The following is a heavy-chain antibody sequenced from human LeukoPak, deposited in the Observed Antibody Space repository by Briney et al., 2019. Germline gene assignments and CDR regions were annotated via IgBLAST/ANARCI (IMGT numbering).Heavy chain of an antibody. CDR3: AREGAAAGLKTFDY. J-gene: IGHJ4*02. Sequence: ASVKVSCKASGGTFSSYAISWVRQAPGQGLEWMGGLIPIFGTANYAQKFQGRVTITADESTSTAYMELSSLRSEDTAVYYCAREGAAAGLKTFDYWGQGTLVTVSS. D-gene: IGHD6-13*01. CDR1: GGTFSSYA. CDR2: LIPIFGTA. V-gene: IGHV1-69*13.